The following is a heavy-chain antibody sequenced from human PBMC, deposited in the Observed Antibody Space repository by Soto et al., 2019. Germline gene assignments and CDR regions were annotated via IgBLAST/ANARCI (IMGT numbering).Heavy chain of an antibody. CDR2: VYYSGIT. D-gene: IGHD3-16*01. V-gene: IGHV4-31*03. J-gene: IGHJ5*02. CDR3: ASSGAREGDWFDP. CDR1: GGPIRRRGYY. Sequence: QVQLQESGPRLVQPSQTLSLTCTVSGGPIRRRGYYWSWIRQHPGQGLEWIWFVYYSGITDYNPSLKSRVTISAYTSQNQFSLNLRSVTAADTAVYYCASSGAREGDWFDPWGPGTLVTVSS.